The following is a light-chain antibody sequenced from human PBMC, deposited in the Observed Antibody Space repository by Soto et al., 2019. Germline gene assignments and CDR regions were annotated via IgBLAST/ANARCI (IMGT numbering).Light chain of an antibody. V-gene: IGKV3-20*01. CDR1: QSVSSSY. CDR2: GAS. Sequence: EIVLTQSPGTLSLSPGERATLSCRASQSVSSSYLAWYQQKPGQAPRLLIYGASSRATGIPDRFSGSGSGTDFTLTISRLEPEDFAVYYCQQYGSSPIFPFGPGTKVHIK. J-gene: IGKJ3*01. CDR3: QQYGSSPIFP.